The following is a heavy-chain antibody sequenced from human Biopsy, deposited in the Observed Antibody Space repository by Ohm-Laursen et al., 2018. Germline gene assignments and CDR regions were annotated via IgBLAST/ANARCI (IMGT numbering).Heavy chain of an antibody. CDR1: GDSISSYY. CDR3: ARLFRLDDYWNDDPPDGFDV. J-gene: IGHJ3*01. CDR2: VYYTGTT. Sequence: TLSLTCTVSGDSISSYYWSWIRQPPGKGLQWIGYVYYTGTTNYNPSLRGRVAMSVDTSKNQFSLQLTSVTAADTAMFFCARLFRLDDYWNDDPPDGFDVWGQGTMVTVSS. V-gene: IGHV4-59*01. D-gene: IGHD3-3*01.